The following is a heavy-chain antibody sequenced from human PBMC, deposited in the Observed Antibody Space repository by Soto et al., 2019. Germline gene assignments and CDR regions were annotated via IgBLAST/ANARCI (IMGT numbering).Heavy chain of an antibody. Sequence: ASVKVSCKASGYTFTSYGISWVRQAPGQGLEWMGWISAYNGNTNYAQKLQGRVTMTTDTSTSTAYMELRSLRSDDTAMYYCARDVRIVVVVYAFDIWGQGTMVTVSS. D-gene: IGHD2-15*01. J-gene: IGHJ3*02. CDR2: ISAYNGNT. CDR1: GYTFTSYG. CDR3: ARDVRIVVVVYAFDI. V-gene: IGHV1-18*01.